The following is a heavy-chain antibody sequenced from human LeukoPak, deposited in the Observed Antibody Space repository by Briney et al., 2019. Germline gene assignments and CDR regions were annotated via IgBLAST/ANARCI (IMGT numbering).Heavy chain of an antibody. CDR2: IIPIFGTA. V-gene: IGHV1-69*06. J-gene: IGHJ4*02. Sequence: SVKVSCKASGDTFSSYAISWVRQAPGQGPEWLGRIIPIFGTANYAQKFQGRVTITADKSTNTAYMELSSLRSEDTAVYYCATARDTANFVYWGQGSLVTVCS. CDR1: GDTFSSYA. D-gene: IGHD5-18*01. CDR3: ATARDTANFVY.